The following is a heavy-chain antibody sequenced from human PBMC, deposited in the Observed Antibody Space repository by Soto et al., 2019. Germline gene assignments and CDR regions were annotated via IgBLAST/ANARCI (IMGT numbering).Heavy chain of an antibody. D-gene: IGHD6-13*01. CDR2: IHHSGST. Sequence: QVQLQESGPGLVRPSETLSLTCTVSGASIRGYYWSWIRQPPGKGLEWIGFIHHSGSTNYNPSLKKPPTKSGNKSKNQFPLKAGSVAAAETAVYYRSGGDSSSWPPPLYFRGQGTPGPLSS. CDR3: SGGDSSSWPPPLYF. CDR1: GASIRGYY. V-gene: IGHV4-59*08. J-gene: IGHJ4*02.